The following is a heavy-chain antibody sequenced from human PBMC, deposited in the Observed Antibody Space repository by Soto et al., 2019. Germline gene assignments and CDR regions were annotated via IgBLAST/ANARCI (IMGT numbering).Heavy chain of an antibody. J-gene: IGHJ6*03. V-gene: IGHV4-59*08. CDR3: ARLRKYYYYMDV. CDR1: GGSISSYY. CDR2: IYYSGST. Sequence: SETLSLTCTVSGGSISSYYWSWIRQPPGKGLEWIGYIYYSGSTNYNPSLKSRVTISVDTSKNQFSLKLSSVTAADTAVYYCARLRKYYYYMDVWGKGTTVTVSS.